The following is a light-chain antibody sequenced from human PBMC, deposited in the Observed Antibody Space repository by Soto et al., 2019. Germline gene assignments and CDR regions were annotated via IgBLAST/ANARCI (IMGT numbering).Light chain of an antibody. J-gene: IGKJ1*01. V-gene: IGKV3-20*01. CDR3: QQYGSSPWT. CDR1: QSISSSY. CDR2: GAS. Sequence: EIVLTQSPGTLSLSPGERATLSCRASQSISSSYLAWYQQKSGQAPRLLIYGASSRASGIPDRFSGSGSGTDFTLTISRLEPEDFAVYYYQQYGSSPWTFGQGTKVEIK.